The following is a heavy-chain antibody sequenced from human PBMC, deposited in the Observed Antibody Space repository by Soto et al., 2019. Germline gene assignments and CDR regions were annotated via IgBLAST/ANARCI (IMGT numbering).Heavy chain of an antibody. CDR2: ISSDGKNK. V-gene: IGHV3-30*04. Sequence: QEQLVESGRVVGQPGRSLRLSCAASGFTFSSYAIHWVHQAPGKGLEWGAIISSDGKNKYYADSVKGRFTISRDNSKNTLYLHTNSLRVEDTAVYYIARPHSTSSWYPDYWGQGTLVRVSS. CDR3: ARPHSTSSWYPDY. CDR1: GFTFSSYA. D-gene: IGHD6-13*01. J-gene: IGHJ4*02.